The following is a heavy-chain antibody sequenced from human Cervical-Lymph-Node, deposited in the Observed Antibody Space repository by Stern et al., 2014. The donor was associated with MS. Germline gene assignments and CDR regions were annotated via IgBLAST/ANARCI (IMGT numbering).Heavy chain of an antibody. CDR3: AKLPTSIAARQDWFDP. CDR1: GFTFSSYA. Sequence: VQLVESGGGLVQPGGSLRLSCAASGFTFSSYAMSWVRQAPGKGLEWVSAISGSGGSTYYADSVKGRFTISRDNSKNTLYLQMNSLRAEDTAVYYCAKLPTSIAARQDWFDPWGQGTLVTVSS. V-gene: IGHV3-23*04. J-gene: IGHJ5*02. D-gene: IGHD6-6*01. CDR2: ISGSGGST.